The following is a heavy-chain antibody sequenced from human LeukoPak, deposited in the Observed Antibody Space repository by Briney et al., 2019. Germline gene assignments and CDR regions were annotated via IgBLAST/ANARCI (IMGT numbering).Heavy chain of an antibody. Sequence: ASVKVSCKTSGYIFMTYGISWVRQAHGQGLEWVGWVHSYTGDTKYAQKFRGRVTITADTATSTGYMELRSLTSDDTAIYYCAKARRISISGEVCPHWFETWGQGTLVTVSS. CDR1: GYIFMTYG. J-gene: IGHJ5*02. V-gene: IGHV1-18*01. CDR3: AKARRISISGEVCPHWFET. D-gene: IGHD3-3*01. CDR2: VHSYTGDT.